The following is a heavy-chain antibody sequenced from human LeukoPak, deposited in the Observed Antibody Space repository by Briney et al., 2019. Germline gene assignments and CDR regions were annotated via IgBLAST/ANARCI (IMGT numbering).Heavy chain of an antibody. CDR2: IYYSGTT. V-gene: IGHV4-39*07. CDR1: GGSISNSPYY. CDR3: ARVRLSRGAFDI. D-gene: IGHD3-10*01. J-gene: IGHJ3*02. Sequence: SETLSLTCTVSGGSISNSPYYWAWIRQPPGKGLEWIGSIYYSGTTNYNPSLKSRVTISVDTSKNQFSLKLSSVTAADTAVYYCARVRLSRGAFDIWGQGTMVTVSS.